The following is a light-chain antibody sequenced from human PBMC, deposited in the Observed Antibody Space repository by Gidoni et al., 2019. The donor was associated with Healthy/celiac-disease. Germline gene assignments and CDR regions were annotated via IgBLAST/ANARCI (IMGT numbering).Light chain of an antibody. Sequence: SALTQPASRSGSPGTSISISCTGTSSDVRGYNYVSWYQQHPGKAPRLMIYDVSNRPSGVSNLFSGSKSGNTASLTISGLQAEDDADYYCISYTSSSTDVFGTGTKVTVL. CDR2: DVS. V-gene: IGLV2-14*01. CDR1: SSDVRGYNY. J-gene: IGLJ1*01. CDR3: ISYTSSSTDV.